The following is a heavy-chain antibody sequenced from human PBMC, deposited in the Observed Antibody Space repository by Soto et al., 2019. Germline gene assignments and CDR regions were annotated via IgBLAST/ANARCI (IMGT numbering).Heavy chain of an antibody. CDR1: GFSFTSYW. CDR3: ARHYCSGGSCYYFDY. J-gene: IGHJ4*02. CDR2: IYPGDSDT. V-gene: IGHV5-51*01. D-gene: IGHD2-15*01. Sequence: PGESLKISCKGSGFSFTSYWIGWVRQMPGKGLEWMGIIYPGDSDTRYSPSFQGQVTISADKSISTAYLQWSSLKASDTAMYYCARHYCSGGSCYYFDYWGQGTLVTAPQ.